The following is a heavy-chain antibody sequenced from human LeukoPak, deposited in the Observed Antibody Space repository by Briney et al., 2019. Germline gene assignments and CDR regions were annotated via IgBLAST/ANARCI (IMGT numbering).Heavy chain of an antibody. D-gene: IGHD6-13*01. J-gene: IGHJ4*02. CDR3: ARVVSAAGHFDY. Sequence: PGGSLRLSCAASGFTFSSYSMNWVGQAPGKGLEGVSSISSSSSYIYYADSVKGRFTISRDNAKNSLYLQMNSLRAEDTAVYYCARVVSAAGHFDYWGQGTLVTVSS. CDR2: ISSSSSYI. V-gene: IGHV3-21*01. CDR1: GFTFSSYS.